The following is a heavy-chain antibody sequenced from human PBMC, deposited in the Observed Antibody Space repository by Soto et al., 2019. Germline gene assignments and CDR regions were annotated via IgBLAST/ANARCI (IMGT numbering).Heavy chain of an antibody. J-gene: IGHJ4*02. CDR1: GGSIRSYF. D-gene: IGHD3-16*01. V-gene: IGHV4-59*01. CDR2: IFYSGST. CDR3: ARDGGTKGRSGFDY. Sequence: QVQLQESGPGLVKPSETLSLTCTVSGGSIRSYFWSWIRQPPGKGLEWIGNIFYSGSTANNPSLKSRVTISADTSKNQFSLKLTSVTPADTAVYYCARDGGTKGRSGFDYWGQGALVTVSS.